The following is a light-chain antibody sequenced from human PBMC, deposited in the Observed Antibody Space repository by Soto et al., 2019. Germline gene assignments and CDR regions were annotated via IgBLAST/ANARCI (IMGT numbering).Light chain of an antibody. CDR3: QQRTNWRLT. CDR2: DAS. J-gene: IGKJ4*01. Sequence: EIVLTQSPATLSLSPGERATLSCRASQSVNSHLPWYQQKPGQAPRLLIYDASNRATGIQARFSGSRSGTDFTLTSSRLEPEDFAIYFCQQRTNWRLTFGGGTKVEIK. V-gene: IGKV3-11*01. CDR1: QSVNSH.